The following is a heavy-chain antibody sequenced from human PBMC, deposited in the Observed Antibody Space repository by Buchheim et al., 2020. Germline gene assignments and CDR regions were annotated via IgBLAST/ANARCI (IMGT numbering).Heavy chain of an antibody. J-gene: IGHJ4*02. CDR1: RFTFSTYW. D-gene: IGHD1-14*01. CDR3: ASSYNWNHGSKSAY. Sequence: ELQLVESGGGLVQPGGSLRLSCAASRFTFSTYWMNWVRQAPGKGLEWVASIKQDGSEKYYVDSVKGRFTISRDNAKNSLYLQMNSLRAEDTAVYCCASSYNWNHGSKSAYGGQGPLVTVSS. V-gene: IGHV3-7*01. CDR2: IKQDGSEK.